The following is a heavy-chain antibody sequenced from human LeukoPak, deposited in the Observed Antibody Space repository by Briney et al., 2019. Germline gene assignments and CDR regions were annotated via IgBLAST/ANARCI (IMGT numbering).Heavy chain of an antibody. V-gene: IGHV1-2*02. Sequence: ASVKVSCKASGYTFTGYYLHWVRQAPGQGLEWMGWINPKSGGTNYAQKFQGRVTMTRDTSISTAYMELSRLRSDDAAVYYCASTSRYCSSTSCYLENWFDPWGQGTLVTVSS. CDR2: INPKSGGT. D-gene: IGHD2-2*01. J-gene: IGHJ5*02. CDR1: GYTFTGYY. CDR3: ASTSRYCSSTSCYLENWFDP.